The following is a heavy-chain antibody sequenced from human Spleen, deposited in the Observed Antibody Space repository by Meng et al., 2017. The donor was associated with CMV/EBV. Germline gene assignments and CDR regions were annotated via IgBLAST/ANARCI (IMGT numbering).Heavy chain of an antibody. CDR2: ISYDGSNK. CDR3: ARVRGPYYYYYGMDV. CDR1: GFTFSSYA. V-gene: IGHV3-30-3*01. Sequence: GESLKISCAASGFTFSSYAMHWVRQAPGKGLEWVAVISYDGSNKYYADSVKGRFTISRDNSKNTLYLQMNSLRAEDTAVYYCARVRGPYYYYYGMDVWGQGTTVTVS. J-gene: IGHJ6*02. D-gene: IGHD2-21*01.